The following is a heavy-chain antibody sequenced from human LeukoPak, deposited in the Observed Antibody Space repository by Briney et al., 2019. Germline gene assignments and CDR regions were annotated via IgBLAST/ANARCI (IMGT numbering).Heavy chain of an antibody. CDR2: ISSSSSYI. J-gene: IGHJ5*02. D-gene: IGHD3-10*01. Sequence: GGSLRLSCAASGFTFSSHSMNRVRQAPGKGLEWVSSISSSSSYIYYADSVKGRFTISRDNAKNSLYLQMNSLRAEDTAVYYCARALFGTQFDPWGQGTLVTVSS. V-gene: IGHV3-21*04. CDR1: GFTFSSHS. CDR3: ARALFGTQFDP.